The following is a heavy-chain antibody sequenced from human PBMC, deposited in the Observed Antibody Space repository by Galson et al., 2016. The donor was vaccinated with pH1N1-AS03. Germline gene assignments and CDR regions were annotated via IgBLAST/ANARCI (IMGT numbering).Heavy chain of an antibody. J-gene: IGHJ4*02. V-gene: IGHV3-23*01. CDR3: AKLRGTYCSGDSVKCGTGFGN. Sequence: SLRLSCAASGFTFRSFGMTWVRQAPGKGLERVSAIRRSDNTYYAESVKGRFTISRDTSKNTLYRQMHSLRVEDTAVYHCAKLRGTYCSGDSVKCGTGFGNWGQGTLVTVSS. CDR2: IRRSDNT. CDR1: GFTFRSFG. D-gene: IGHD2-15*01.